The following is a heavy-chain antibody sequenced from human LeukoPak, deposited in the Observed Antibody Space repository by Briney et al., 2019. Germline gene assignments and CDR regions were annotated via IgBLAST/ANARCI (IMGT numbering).Heavy chain of an antibody. D-gene: IGHD6-6*01. CDR2: MNTNSGNT. J-gene: IGHJ6*03. V-gene: IGHV1-8*03. CDR1: GYTFTSYG. Sequence: ASVKVSCNASGYTFTSYGINWVRQATGQGLEWMGWMNTNSGNTGYAQKFQGRVTITRNTSISTADMELSSLRSEDTAVYYCARGYSSSWAYYYYMDVWGKGTTVTVSS. CDR3: ARGYSSSWAYYYYMDV.